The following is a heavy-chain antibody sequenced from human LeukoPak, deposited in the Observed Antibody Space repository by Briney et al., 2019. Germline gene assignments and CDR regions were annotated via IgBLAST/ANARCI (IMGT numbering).Heavy chain of an antibody. J-gene: IGHJ4*02. Sequence: SQTLSLTCAISVDSVSNNNAAWHWIRQSPSRGLEWLGRTYYRSKWYNDYAVSVKSRITINPDTSKNQFSLQLNSVTPEDTAVYFCVRDLTGGTFFDYWGQGTLVTVSS. CDR1: VDSVSNNNAA. CDR2: TYYRSKWYN. D-gene: IGHD3-9*01. V-gene: IGHV6-1*01. CDR3: VRDLTGGTFFDY.